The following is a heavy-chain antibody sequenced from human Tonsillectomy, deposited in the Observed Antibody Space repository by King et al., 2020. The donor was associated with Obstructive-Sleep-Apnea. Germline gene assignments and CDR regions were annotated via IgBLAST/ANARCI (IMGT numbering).Heavy chain of an antibody. CDR1: GFTFSSYW. CDR2: INSDGSST. Sequence: VQLVESGGGLVQPGGSLRLSCAASGFTFSSYWMHWVRQAPGKGLVWVSRINSDGSSTSYADSVKGRFTISRDNAKNTLYLQMNSLRAEDTAVYYCARAAGGDYRLQKPPRPDYWGQGTLVTVSS. J-gene: IGHJ4*02. D-gene: IGHD4-17*01. V-gene: IGHV3-74*01. CDR3: ARAAGGDYRLQKPPRPDY.